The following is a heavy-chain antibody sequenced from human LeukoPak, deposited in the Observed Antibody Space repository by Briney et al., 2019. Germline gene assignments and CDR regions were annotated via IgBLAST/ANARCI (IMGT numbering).Heavy chain of an antibody. J-gene: IGHJ4*02. D-gene: IGHD5-18*01. CDR1: GFTFSSYA. Sequence: GGSLRLSCAASGFTFSSYAMHWVRQAPGKGLEWVAVISYDGSNKYYADSVKGRFTISRDNSKNTLYLQMNSLRAEDTAVYYCAREGRGYSYDNFDYWGQGTLVTVSS. CDR2: ISYDGSNK. CDR3: AREGRGYSYDNFDY. V-gene: IGHV3-30*04.